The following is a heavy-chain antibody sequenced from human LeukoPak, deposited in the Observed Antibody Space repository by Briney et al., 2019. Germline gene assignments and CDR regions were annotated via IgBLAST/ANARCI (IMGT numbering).Heavy chain of an antibody. CDR2: IYYSGST. J-gene: IGHJ4*02. Sequence: SETLSLTCTVSGGSISSYYWSWIRQPPGKGLEWIGYIYYSGSTNYNPSLKSRVTISVDTSKNQFSLKLSTVTAADTAVYYCARGLTYYFDYWGQGTLVTVSS. V-gene: IGHV4-59*01. D-gene: IGHD4/OR15-4a*01. CDR1: GGSISSYY. CDR3: ARGLTYYFDY.